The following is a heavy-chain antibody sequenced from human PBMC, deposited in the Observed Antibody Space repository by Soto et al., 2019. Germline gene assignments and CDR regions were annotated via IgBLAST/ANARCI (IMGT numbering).Heavy chain of an antibody. CDR2: IIPILGIA. J-gene: IGHJ6*02. Sequence: QVQLVQSGAEVKKPGSSVKVSCKASGGTFSSYTISWVRQAPGQGLEWMGRIIPILGIANYAQKFQGRVTITAXRSTSXXYMELSSLGSEDTAVYYCATVPGQIGVGEDSGMDVWGQGTTVTVSS. CDR1: GGTFSSYT. D-gene: IGHD3-10*01. CDR3: ATVPGQIGVGEDSGMDV. V-gene: IGHV1-69*02.